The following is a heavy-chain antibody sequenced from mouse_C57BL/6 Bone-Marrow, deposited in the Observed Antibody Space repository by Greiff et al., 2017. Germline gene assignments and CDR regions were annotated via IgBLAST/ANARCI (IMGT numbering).Heavy chain of an antibody. D-gene: IGHD2-4*01. Sequence: EVQLVESGGDLVKPGGSLKLSCAASGFPFSSYGMSWVRQTSDKRLEWVATISSGGSYTYTPDSVKGRFTISRDNAKNTLYLQMSSLKSEDTAMYYWSRQDRSAMITTTGYYFDYWGQGTTLTVSS. CDR3: SRQDRSAMITTTGYYFDY. V-gene: IGHV5-6*01. CDR2: ISSGGSYT. J-gene: IGHJ2*01. CDR1: GFPFSSYG.